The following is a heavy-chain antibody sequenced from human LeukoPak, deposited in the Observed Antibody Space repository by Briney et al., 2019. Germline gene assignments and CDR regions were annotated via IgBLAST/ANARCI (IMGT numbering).Heavy chain of an antibody. V-gene: IGHV3-74*01. CDR3: ARGFSYGYGPYYFDY. CDR2: ISSDGTST. CDR1: GFTFSDYY. D-gene: IGHD5-18*01. J-gene: IGHJ4*02. Sequence: GGSLRLSCAASGFTFSDYYMSWIRQAPGKGLVWVSRISSDGTSTSYADSVKGRFTISRDNAENTLFLHMNSLGAEDTAVYYCARGFSYGYGPYYFDYGAQGTLVTVSS.